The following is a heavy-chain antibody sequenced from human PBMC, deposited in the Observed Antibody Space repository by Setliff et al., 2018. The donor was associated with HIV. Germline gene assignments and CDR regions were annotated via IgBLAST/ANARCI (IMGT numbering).Heavy chain of an antibody. J-gene: IGHJ4*02. CDR2: ITPNGDDT. V-gene: IGHV1-2*02. Sequence: ASVKVSCKASADIFNAYYIHWVRQAPGQGLEWMGWITPNGDDTTYPQKFEGRVTLTRDTSIATAYMELRSLTSDDTAVYYCARVADRNYDFWSAYEYWGQGTLVTVSS. CDR1: ADIFNAYY. D-gene: IGHD3-3*01. CDR3: ARVADRNYDFWSAYEY.